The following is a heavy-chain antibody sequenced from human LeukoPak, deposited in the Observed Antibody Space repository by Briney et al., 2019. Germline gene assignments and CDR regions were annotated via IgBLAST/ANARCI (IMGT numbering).Heavy chain of an antibody. CDR3: ARAKWLLRPHFDY. CDR2: IYSGGST. Sequence: GGSLRLSCAASGFTVSSNYMSWVRQAPGKGLEWVSVIYSGGSTYYADSVKGRFTISRDNSKNTLYLQMNSLRAEDTAVYYCARAKWLLRPHFDYWGQGTLVTVSS. J-gene: IGHJ4*02. V-gene: IGHV3-66*01. CDR1: GFTVSSNY. D-gene: IGHD3-22*01.